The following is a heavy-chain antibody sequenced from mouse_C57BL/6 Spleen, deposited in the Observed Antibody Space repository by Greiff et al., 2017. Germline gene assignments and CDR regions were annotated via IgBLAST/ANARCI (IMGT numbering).Heavy chain of an antibody. CDR3: AAYYSNLFAY. Sequence: EVQLVESGPELVKPGASVKIPCKASGYTFTDYNMDWVKQSHGKSLEWIGDINPNNGGTIYNQKFKGKATLTVDKSSSTAYMELRSLTSEDTAVYYCAAYYSNLFAYWGQGTLVTVSA. V-gene: IGHV1-18*01. CDR2: INPNNGGT. CDR1: GYTFTDYN. J-gene: IGHJ3*01. D-gene: IGHD2-5*01.